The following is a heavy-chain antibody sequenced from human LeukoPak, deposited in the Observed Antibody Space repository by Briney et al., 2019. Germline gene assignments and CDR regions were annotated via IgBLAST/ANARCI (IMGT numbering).Heavy chain of an antibody. CDR2: ISAYNGNT. CDR3: ARDLGLADNWFDP. D-gene: IGHD3/OR15-3a*01. CDR1: GYTFTGYY. J-gene: IGHJ5*02. V-gene: IGHV1-18*04. Sequence: ASVKVSCKASGYTFTGYYMHWVRQAPGQGLEWMGWISAYNGNTNYAQKFQGRVTITTDESTSTAYMELSSLRSEDTAVYYCARDLGLADNWFDPWGQGTLVTVSS.